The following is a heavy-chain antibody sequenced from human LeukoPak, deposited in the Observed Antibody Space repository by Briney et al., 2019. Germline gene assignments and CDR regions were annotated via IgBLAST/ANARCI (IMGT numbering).Heavy chain of an antibody. CDR1: GYTFTSYA. Sequence: ASVTVSCKASGYTFTSYAIHWVRQAPGQRLEWMGWISAGNGNTKYSRNFQGRVTFISNTSATTAFMELSSLRSEDAAVYYCARDSGSGSNDYWGQGTLVTVSS. CDR2: ISAGNGNT. J-gene: IGHJ4*02. CDR3: ARDSGSGSNDY. V-gene: IGHV1-3*01. D-gene: IGHD1-26*01.